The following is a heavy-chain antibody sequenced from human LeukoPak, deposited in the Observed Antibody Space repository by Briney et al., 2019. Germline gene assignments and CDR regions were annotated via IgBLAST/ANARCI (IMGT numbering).Heavy chain of an antibody. V-gene: IGHV4-34*01. CDR3: ARSRDAATVAPDY. CDR2: INHSGST. J-gene: IGHJ4*02. CDR1: GGSFSGYY. D-gene: IGHD4-23*01. Sequence: PSETLSLTCAVYGGSFSGYYWSWIRQPPGKGLEWIGEINHSGSTNYNPSLKSRVTISVDTSKNQFSLKLSSVTAADTAVYYCARSRDAATVAPDYWGQGTLVTVSS.